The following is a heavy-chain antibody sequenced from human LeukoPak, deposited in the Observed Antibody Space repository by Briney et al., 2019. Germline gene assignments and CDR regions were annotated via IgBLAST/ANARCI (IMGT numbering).Heavy chain of an antibody. D-gene: IGHD2/OR15-2a*01. CDR2: IYYSGST. CDR1: GGSISSSSYY. CDR3: AIHTASFDY. J-gene: IGHJ4*02. Sequence: PSETLSLTCTVSGGSISSSSYYWGWIRQPPGKGLEWIGSIYYSGSTYYNPSLKSRVTISVDTSKNQFSLKLSSVTAADTAVYYCAIHTASFDYWGQGTLVTVSS. V-gene: IGHV4-39*01.